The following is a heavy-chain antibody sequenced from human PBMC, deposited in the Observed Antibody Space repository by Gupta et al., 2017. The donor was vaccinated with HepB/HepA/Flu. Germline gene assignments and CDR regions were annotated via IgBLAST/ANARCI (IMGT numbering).Heavy chain of an antibody. J-gene: IGHJ4*02. V-gene: IGHV4-31*03. D-gene: IGHD1-1*01. Sequence: QVQLQESGPGLVKPSQTLSLTCTVSGDSSGSGTYYWSWIRQHPGKGLEWIGYIHHSGSTYYNPSLKSRVTISVDTSKNQFSLKLSSVTAADTAVYYCARDRLGNLDSWGQGTLVTVSS. CDR3: ARDRLGNLDS. CDR2: IHHSGST. CDR1: GDSSGSGTYY.